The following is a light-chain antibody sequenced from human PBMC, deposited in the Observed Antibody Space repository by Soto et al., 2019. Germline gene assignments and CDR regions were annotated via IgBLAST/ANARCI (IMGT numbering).Light chain of an antibody. CDR1: SSDVGGYNY. J-gene: IGLJ1*01. Sequence: QSALTQPASVSGSPGQSITISCTGTSSDVGGYNYVSWYQQQPGKVPKLMIYDVNNRPSGVSNRFSGSKSGNTASLTISGLQAEDEADYYCSSYTSSSTYVFGTGTKLTVL. V-gene: IGLV2-14*01. CDR3: SSYTSSSTYV. CDR2: DVN.